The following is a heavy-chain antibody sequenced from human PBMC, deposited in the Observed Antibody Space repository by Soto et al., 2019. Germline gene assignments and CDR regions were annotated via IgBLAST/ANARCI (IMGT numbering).Heavy chain of an antibody. CDR1: GGSISSGDYY. J-gene: IGHJ6*02. CDR2: IYYSGST. CDR3: ARGLWYQLLPSYVYYGMDV. V-gene: IGHV4-30-4*01. D-gene: IGHD2-2*01. Sequence: SETLSLTCTVSGGSISSGDYYWSWIRQPPGKGLEWIGYIYYSGSTYYNPSLKSRVTISVDTSKNQFSLKLSSVTAADTAVYYCARGLWYQLLPSYVYYGMDVWGQGTTVTVSS.